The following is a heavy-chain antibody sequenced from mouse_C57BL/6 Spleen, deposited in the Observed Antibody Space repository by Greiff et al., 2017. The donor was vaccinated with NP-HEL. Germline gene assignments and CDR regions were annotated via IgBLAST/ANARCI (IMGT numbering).Heavy chain of an antibody. CDR2: IRLKSDNYAT. Sequence: EVKVVESGGGLVQPGGSMKLSCVASGFTFSNYWMNWVRQSPEKGLEWVAQIRLKSDNYATHYAESVKGRFTISRDDSKSSVYLQMNNLRAEDTGIYYCTGSSGFFDYWGQGTTLTVSS. V-gene: IGHV6-3*01. CDR1: GFTFSNYW. D-gene: IGHD3-2*02. J-gene: IGHJ2*01. CDR3: TGSSGFFDY.